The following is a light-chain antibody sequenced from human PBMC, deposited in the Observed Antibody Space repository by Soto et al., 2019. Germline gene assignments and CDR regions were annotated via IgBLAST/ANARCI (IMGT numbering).Light chain of an antibody. CDR1: QSVRTS. V-gene: IGKV3-11*01. J-gene: IGKJ1*01. CDR2: DAS. CDR3: QQYESFSAT. Sequence: EVVLTQSPATLSLSPGERATLSCRASQSVRTSLAWYQHKPGQAPRLVIYDASLRANGVPARFGGSGSGTDFTLTINSLEPEDFATYYCQQYESFSATFGPGTKV.